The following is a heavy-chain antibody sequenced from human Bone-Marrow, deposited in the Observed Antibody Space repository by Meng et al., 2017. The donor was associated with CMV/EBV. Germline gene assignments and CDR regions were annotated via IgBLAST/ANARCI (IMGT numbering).Heavy chain of an antibody. Sequence: SASPFTSYGISWVRQAPGQGLAWMGWISAYNGNTNSAQKLQGRVTMTTDTSTSTAYMELRGLRSDDTAVYYCARRVGASRMNWFDPWAREPWSPSPQ. CDR1: ASPFTSYG. CDR2: ISAYNGNT. CDR3: ARRVGASRMNWFDP. J-gene: IGHJ5*02. D-gene: IGHD1-26*01. V-gene: IGHV1-18*01.